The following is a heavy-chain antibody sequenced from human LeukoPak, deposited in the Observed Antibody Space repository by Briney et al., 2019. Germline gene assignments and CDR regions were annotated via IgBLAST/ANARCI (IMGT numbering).Heavy chain of an antibody. D-gene: IGHD2-21*02. CDR1: VGSISSSSYH. Sequence: SETLSLTCTVSVGSISSSSYHWGWIRQPPGKGLEWIGSIYYSGSTYYNPSLKSRVTISVDTSKNQFSAKLSSVTAADTAVYYCARHAIVVVTAIGSFDYWGQGTLVTVSS. J-gene: IGHJ4*02. V-gene: IGHV4-39*01. CDR3: ARHAIVVVTAIGSFDY. CDR2: IYYSGST.